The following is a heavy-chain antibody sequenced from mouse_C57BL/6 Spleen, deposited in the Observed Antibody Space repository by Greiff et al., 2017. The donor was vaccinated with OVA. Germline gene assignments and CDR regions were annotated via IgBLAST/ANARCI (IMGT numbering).Heavy chain of an antibody. V-gene: IGHV5-17*01. J-gene: IGHJ1*03. CDR1: GFTFSDYG. D-gene: IGHD4-1*01. CDR3: ARPETGSWYFDV. Sequence: EVKLMESGGGLVKPGGSLKLSCAASGFTFSDYGMHWVRQAPEKGLEWVAYISSGSSTIYYADTVKGRFTISIDKTKNTLFLQMTSLRSEDTAMYYCARPETGSWYFDVWGTGTTVTVSS. CDR2: ISSGSSTI.